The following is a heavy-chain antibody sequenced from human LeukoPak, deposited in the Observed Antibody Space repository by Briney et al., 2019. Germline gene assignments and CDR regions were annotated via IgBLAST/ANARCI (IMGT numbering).Heavy chain of an antibody. J-gene: IGHJ4*02. CDR2: INHSGST. CDR3: ARTRRDYYGSGSYHHLDY. V-gene: IGHV4-34*01. D-gene: IGHD3-10*01. CDR1: GGSFSGYY. Sequence: SETLSLTCAVYGGSFSGYYWSWIRQPPGKGLEWIGEINHSGSTNYNPSLKSRVTISVDTSKNQFSLKLSSVTAADTAVYYCARTRRDYYGSGSYHHLDYWGQGTLVTVSS.